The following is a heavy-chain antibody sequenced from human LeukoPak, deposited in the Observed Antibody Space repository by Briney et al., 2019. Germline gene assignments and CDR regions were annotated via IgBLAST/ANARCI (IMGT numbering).Heavy chain of an antibody. D-gene: IGHD1-20*01. V-gene: IGHV3-21*01. J-gene: IGHJ4*02. CDR3: ARDNWNDNSLMVDY. Sequence: GGSLRLSCAASGFTFSIYAMSWVRQAPGKGLEGVSSISSSSSYIYYADSVKGRFTISRDNAKNSLYLQMHSLRAEDTAVYYCARDNWNDNSLMVDYWGQGTLVTVSS. CDR1: GFTFSIYA. CDR2: ISSSSSYI.